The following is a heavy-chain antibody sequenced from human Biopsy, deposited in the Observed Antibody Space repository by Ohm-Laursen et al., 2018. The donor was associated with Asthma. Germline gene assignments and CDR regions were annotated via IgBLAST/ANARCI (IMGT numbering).Heavy chain of an antibody. CDR2: IYSGGTS. CDR3: ARGDSSNWSHYYFDY. Sequence: GSLRLSYTASGFAVSRDYMFWVRQAPGKGLEWVSVIYSGGTSHTADSVRGRFTISRDYSKNTLYLQMHSLRAEDTAVYYCARGDSSNWSHYYFDYWGQGTLVTVSS. CDR1: GFAVSRDY. J-gene: IGHJ4*02. D-gene: IGHD3-22*01. V-gene: IGHV3-53*01.